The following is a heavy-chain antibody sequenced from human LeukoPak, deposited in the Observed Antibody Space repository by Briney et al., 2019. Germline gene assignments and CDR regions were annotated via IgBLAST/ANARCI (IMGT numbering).Heavy chain of an antibody. J-gene: IGHJ4*02. CDR1: GFTFSSYS. D-gene: IGHD1-1*01. Sequence: SGGSLRLSCAASGFTFSSYSMNWVRQAPGKGLEWVSSISSSSSYIYYADSVKGRFTISRDNAKNSLYLQMNSLRAEDTAVYYCARQSGARGLEPDYWGQGTLVTDSS. V-gene: IGHV3-21*01. CDR2: ISSSSSYI. CDR3: ARQSGARGLEPDY.